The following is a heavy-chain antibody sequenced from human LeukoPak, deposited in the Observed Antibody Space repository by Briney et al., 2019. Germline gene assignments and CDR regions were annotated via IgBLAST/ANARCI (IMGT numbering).Heavy chain of an antibody. Sequence: GASVKVSCKTSGYTFTVYYMHWVRQAPGQGLEWMGWINPNSGGTNYAQKFQGRVTMTRDTSISTAYMELSSLRSEDTAVYYCARDYYDSSGYCPLDYWGQGTLVTVSS. J-gene: IGHJ4*02. V-gene: IGHV1-2*02. CDR1: GYTFTVYY. CDR3: ARDYYDSSGYCPLDY. D-gene: IGHD3-22*01. CDR2: INPNSGGT.